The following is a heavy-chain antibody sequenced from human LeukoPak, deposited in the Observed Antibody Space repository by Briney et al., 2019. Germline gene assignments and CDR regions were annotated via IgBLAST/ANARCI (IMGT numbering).Heavy chain of an antibody. CDR2: ISYDGSNK. D-gene: IGHD3-9*01. V-gene: IGHV3-30-3*01. CDR3: ARDPLRYFDWLLSDSIDY. J-gene: IGHJ4*02. Sequence: GGSLRLSCAASGFTFSSYAMHWVRQAPGKGLEWVAVISYDGSNKYYADSVKGRFTISRDNSKNTLYLQMNSLRAEDTAVYYCARDPLRYFDWLLSDSIDYWGQGTLVTVSS. CDR1: GFTFSSYA.